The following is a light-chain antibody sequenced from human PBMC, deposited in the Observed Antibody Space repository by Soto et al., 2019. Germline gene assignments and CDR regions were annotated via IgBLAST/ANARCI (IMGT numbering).Light chain of an antibody. J-gene: IGKJ4*01. Sequence: DIQMTQSPSTLSGSVGDRVTITCRASQTISSWLAWYQQKPGKAPKLLIYKASTLKSGVPSRFSGSGSGTEFPLTISSLQPYDFATYYCQQYDNYKPRTVGGGTKVDSK. V-gene: IGKV1-5*03. CDR1: QTISSW. CDR3: QQYDNYKPRT. CDR2: KAS.